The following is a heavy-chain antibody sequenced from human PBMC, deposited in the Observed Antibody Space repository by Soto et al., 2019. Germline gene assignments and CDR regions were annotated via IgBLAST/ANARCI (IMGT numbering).Heavy chain of an antibody. Sequence: GGSLRLSCAASGFTFSSYGMYWVRQAPGKGLEWVAAISYDGSNKYHADSVKGRFTISRDNSKNTVYLQMNSLRAEDTAVYYCAKDIVRYTYGACDYWGQGALVTVSS. CDR3: AKDIVRYTYGACDY. J-gene: IGHJ4*02. CDR1: GFTFSSYG. CDR2: ISYDGSNK. D-gene: IGHD5-18*01. V-gene: IGHV3-30*18.